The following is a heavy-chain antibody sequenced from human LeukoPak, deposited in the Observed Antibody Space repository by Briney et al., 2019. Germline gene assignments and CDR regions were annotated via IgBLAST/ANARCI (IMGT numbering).Heavy chain of an antibody. Sequence: ASVKVSCKASGFTFTSSAVQWVRQARGQRLEWIGWIVVGSGNTNYAQKFQERVTITRDMSTSTAYIELSSLRSEDTAVYYCAAQGSSGSYRYWGQGTLVTVSS. CDR3: AAQGSSGSYRY. CDR2: IVVGSGNT. V-gene: IGHV1-58*01. J-gene: IGHJ4*02. D-gene: IGHD3-10*01. CDR1: GFTFTSSA.